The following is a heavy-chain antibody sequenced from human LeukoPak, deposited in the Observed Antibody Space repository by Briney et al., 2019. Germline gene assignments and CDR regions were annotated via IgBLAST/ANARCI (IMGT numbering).Heavy chain of an antibody. CDR2: IYPADSNT. Sequence: GESLKISCEGSGYSFTSYWIGLVRQMPEKGLEWMGIIYPADSNTRYSPSFQGQVTISADKSISTAYLQWSSLKASDTAMYYCARRMSYSSGWDYWGRGTLVTVSS. V-gene: IGHV5-51*01. J-gene: IGHJ4*02. D-gene: IGHD6-19*01. CDR3: ARRMSYSSGWDY. CDR1: GYSFTSYW.